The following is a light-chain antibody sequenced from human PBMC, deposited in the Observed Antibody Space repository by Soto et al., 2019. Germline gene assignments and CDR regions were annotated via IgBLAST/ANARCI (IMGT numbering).Light chain of an antibody. J-gene: IGKJ1*01. CDR3: QQYNRYWT. CDR1: QSVSSW. CDR2: DAS. Sequence: DIQMTQSPPTLSASVGDRVTITCRASQSVSSWLAWYQQKPGKAPKVLICDASSLESGVPSRLSGSGSGTEFTLTISSLQPDDFATYYCQQYNRYWTFGQGTKV. V-gene: IGKV1-5*01.